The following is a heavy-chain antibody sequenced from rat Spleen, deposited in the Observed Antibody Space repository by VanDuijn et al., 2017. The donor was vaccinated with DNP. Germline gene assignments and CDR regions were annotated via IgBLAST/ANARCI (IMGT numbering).Heavy chain of an antibody. CDR2: ITYDGSRT. Sequence: EVQLVESGGGLVQSGRSLKVSCAASGFTFSDYNMAWVRQAPKKGLEWVATITYDGSRTYYRDSVKGRFTISRDRAKDTLYLQMDSLRSEDSATFYCARQVDYDYFDYWGQGVMVTVSS. CDR3: ARQVDYDYFDY. J-gene: IGHJ2*01. D-gene: IGHD1-7*01. CDR1: GFTFSDYN. V-gene: IGHV5S10*01.